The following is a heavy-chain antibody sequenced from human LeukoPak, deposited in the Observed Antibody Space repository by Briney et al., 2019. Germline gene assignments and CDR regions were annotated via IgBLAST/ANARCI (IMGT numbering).Heavy chain of an antibody. V-gene: IGHV1-2*02. Sequence: ASVKVSCKTSGYTFTGFYMHWVRQAPGQGLEWMGWINPNTGGTKYAQKFQGRFTMTTDSSISTAYMELSSLTSYDTAIYYCARLDSGTTPWGQGTLVTVSS. CDR1: GYTFTGFY. D-gene: IGHD1-7*01. J-gene: IGHJ5*02. CDR3: ARLDSGTTP. CDR2: INPNTGGT.